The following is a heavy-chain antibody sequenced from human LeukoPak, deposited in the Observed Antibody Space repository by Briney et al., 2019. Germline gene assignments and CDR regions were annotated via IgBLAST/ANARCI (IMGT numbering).Heavy chain of an antibody. CDR3: AKAHRRGIAVAGSDYFDY. D-gene: IGHD6-19*01. CDR2: ISGSGGST. J-gene: IGHJ4*02. V-gene: IGHV3-23*01. CDR1: GFTFSSYA. Sequence: GGSLRLSCAASGFTFSSYAMSRVRQAPGKGLEWVSAISGSGGSTYYADSVKGRFTISRDNSKNTLYLQMNSLRAEDTAVYYCAKAHRRGIAVAGSDYFDYWGQGTLVTVSS.